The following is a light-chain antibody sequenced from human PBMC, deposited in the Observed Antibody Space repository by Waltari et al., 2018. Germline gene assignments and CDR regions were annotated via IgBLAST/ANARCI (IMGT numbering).Light chain of an antibody. CDR2: DAS. CDR1: QSVGRW. V-gene: IGKV1-5*01. CDR3: QQYTTYSGT. J-gene: IGKJ1*01. Sequence: DIQMTQSPSTLSASIGDRVTITCRASQSVGRWLAWDQPEPGKAPKVLIYDASSLESGVPSRFSGSGSGTEFTLTISSLQPDDFATYYCQQYTTYSGTFGQGTKVEIK.